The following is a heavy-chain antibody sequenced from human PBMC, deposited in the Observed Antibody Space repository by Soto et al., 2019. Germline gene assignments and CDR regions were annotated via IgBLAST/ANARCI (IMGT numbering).Heavy chain of an antibody. D-gene: IGHD2-15*01. J-gene: IGHJ6*03. CDR3: ARGYCSGGSCSYYYYYYMDV. CDR2: TYYRSKWYN. Sequence: PSQTLSLTCAISGESVSSNSAAWNWIRQSPSRGLEWLGRTYYRSKWYNDYAVSVKSRITINPDTSKNQFSLQLNSVTPEDTAVYYCARGYCSGGSCSYYYYYYMDVWGKGTTVTVSS. V-gene: IGHV6-1*01. CDR1: GESVSSNSAA.